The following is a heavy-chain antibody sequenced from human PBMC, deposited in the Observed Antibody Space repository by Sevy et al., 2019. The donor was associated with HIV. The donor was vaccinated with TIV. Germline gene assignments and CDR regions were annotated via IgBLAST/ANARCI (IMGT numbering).Heavy chain of an antibody. D-gene: IGHD3-22*01. J-gene: IGHJ4*02. CDR3: ARGGDFNDRSAKRDFDY. CDR1: GFTFSNYG. CDR2: IWNDGSNK. Sequence: GGSLRLSCAASGFTFSNYGMHWXRQAPGKGLEWVAVIWNDGSNKYYADSVKGRFTISRDNSKNTLYLQMNSLRVEDTAVYFCARGGDFNDRSAKRDFDYWGQGTLVTVSS. V-gene: IGHV3-33*01.